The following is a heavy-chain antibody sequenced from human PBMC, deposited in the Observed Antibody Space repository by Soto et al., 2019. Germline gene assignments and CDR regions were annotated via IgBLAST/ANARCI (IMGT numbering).Heavy chain of an antibody. Sequence: LRLSCAASGLSFRIYLMHWVRQDPGKGLVWVSRINTDGSSTTYADSVKGRFTMSRDNAKATLYLQMNSLRAEDTAVYYCARAPEWLDWAFDIWGQGTMVTVSS. CDR2: INTDGSST. V-gene: IGHV3-74*01. D-gene: IGHD6-19*01. J-gene: IGHJ3*02. CDR1: GLSFRIYL. CDR3: ARAPEWLDWAFDI.